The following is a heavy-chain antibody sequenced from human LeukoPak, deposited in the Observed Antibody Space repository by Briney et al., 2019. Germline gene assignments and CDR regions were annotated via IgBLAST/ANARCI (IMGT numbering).Heavy chain of an antibody. Sequence: SETLSLTCAVYGGSFSGSYWSWIRQPPGKGLEWIGSICYSGSTFYNPSLKSRVTLSVDTSKNQFSLKLSSVTAADTAVYCCARTENYIPEYWFDPWGQGTLVTVSS. V-gene: IGHV4-34*01. CDR2: ICYSGST. J-gene: IGHJ5*02. CDR1: GGSFSGSY. D-gene: IGHD1-7*01. CDR3: ARTENYIPEYWFDP.